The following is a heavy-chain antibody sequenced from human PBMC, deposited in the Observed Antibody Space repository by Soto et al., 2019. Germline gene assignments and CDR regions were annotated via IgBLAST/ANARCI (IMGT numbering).Heavy chain of an antibody. J-gene: IGHJ6*02. CDR2: IWYDGSNK. Sequence: LRLSCAASGFTFSSYGMHWVRQAPGKGLEWVAVIWYDGSNKYYADSVKGRSTISRDNSKNTLYLQMNSLRAEDTAVYYCARDLDGDYYYYYGMDVWGQGTTVTVSS. CDR3: ARDLDGDYYYYYGMDV. V-gene: IGHV3-33*01. D-gene: IGHD4-17*01. CDR1: GFTFSSYG.